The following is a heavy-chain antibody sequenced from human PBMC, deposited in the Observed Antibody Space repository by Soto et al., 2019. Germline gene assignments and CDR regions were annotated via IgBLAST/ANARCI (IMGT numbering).Heavy chain of an antibody. CDR1: GFSFSNYA. D-gene: IGHD3-22*01. Sequence: PGVSLRLSCAASGFSFSNYAMSWVRQAPGKGLEWVSAIRGSGGSTYYADSVKGRFTISRDNSKNTLYLQMNSLRAEDTAVYYCAKDLHYYDSSGFDYWGQGTLVTVSS. V-gene: IGHV3-23*01. CDR3: AKDLHYYDSSGFDY. CDR2: IRGSGGST. J-gene: IGHJ4*02.